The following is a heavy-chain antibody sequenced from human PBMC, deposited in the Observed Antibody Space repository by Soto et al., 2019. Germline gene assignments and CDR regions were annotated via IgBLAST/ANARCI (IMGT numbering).Heavy chain of an antibody. CDR1: GFTVSSNY. V-gene: IGHV3-53*01. D-gene: IGHD2-21*02. CDR2: IYSGGST. CDR3: ARGQSDCRQVLDGMDV. J-gene: IGHJ6*02. Sequence: GGSLRLSCAASGFTVSSNYMSWVRQAPGKGLEWVSVIYSGGSTYYADSVKGRFTISRDNSKNTLYLQMNSLRAEDTAVYYCARGQSDCRQVLDGMDVWGQGTTVTVSS.